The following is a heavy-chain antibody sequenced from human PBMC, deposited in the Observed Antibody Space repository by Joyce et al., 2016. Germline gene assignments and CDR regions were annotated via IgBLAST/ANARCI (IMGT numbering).Heavy chain of an antibody. V-gene: IGHV3-30*04. CDR3: ARESAMGYYLDQ. CDR1: GLTFSSNA. J-gene: IGHJ4*02. CDR2: NSNNGKKK. Sequence: QVQLVESGGGVVQPGGSLRLSCAASGLTFSSNAVNWVRQAPGRGLEWVAFNSNNGKKKNYADSVKGRFTISRDNSNKTLFLQMSSLRSEDTAVYFCARESAMGYYLDQWGQGTLVTVSS. D-gene: IGHD5-18*01.